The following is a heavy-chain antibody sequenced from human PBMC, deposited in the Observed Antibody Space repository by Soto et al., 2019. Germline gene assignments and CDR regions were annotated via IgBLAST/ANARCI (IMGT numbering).Heavy chain of an antibody. Sequence: QVQLVQSGAEVQKPGASVKVSFKASGYIFNSYGISWVRQAPGQGLEWMGWINAKNGNINYAQKFQGRGTMTTDTSTSTDYIELRSLRFDDSAVYFCARDIEYDIDYLGQGTPVPGSS. CDR3: ARDIEYDIDY. V-gene: IGHV1-18*01. D-gene: IGHD1-1*01. CDR2: INAKNGNI. J-gene: IGHJ4*02. CDR1: GYIFNSYG.